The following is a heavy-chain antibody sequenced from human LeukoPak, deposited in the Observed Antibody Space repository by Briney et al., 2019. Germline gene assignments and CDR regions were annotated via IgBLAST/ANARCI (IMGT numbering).Heavy chain of an antibody. Sequence: SETLSLTCTVSGDSISSHKWWWCWVRQPPGKGLEWIGEINHSGSTNYNPSLKSRVTISVDTSKNQFSLKLSSVTAADTAVYYCAKAVIEGSGSYYGEEVCYSDYWGQGTLVTVSS. J-gene: IGHJ4*02. CDR1: GDSISSHKW. V-gene: IGHV4-4*02. CDR3: AKAVIEGSGSYYGEEVCYSDY. D-gene: IGHD3-10*01. CDR2: INHSGST.